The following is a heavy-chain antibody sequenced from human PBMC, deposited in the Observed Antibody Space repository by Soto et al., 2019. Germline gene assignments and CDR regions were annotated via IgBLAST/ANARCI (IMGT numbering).Heavy chain of an antibody. CDR1: GYTFNWYA. CDR2: ISGYNGNT. Sequence: ASVKASCKASGYTFNWYAITWVRQAPGQGLEWMGWISGYNGNTNYAQTLQGRGTMTTDTSTSTAYLELRSLRSDDTAVYYCARTVEYDSIPYYYADFWGQGILVTVYS. CDR3: ARTVEYDSIPYYYADF. V-gene: IGHV1-18*01. J-gene: IGHJ4*01. D-gene: IGHD2-21*01.